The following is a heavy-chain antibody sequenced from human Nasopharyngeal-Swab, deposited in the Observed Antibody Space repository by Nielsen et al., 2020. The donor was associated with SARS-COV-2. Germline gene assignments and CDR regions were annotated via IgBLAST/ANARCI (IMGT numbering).Heavy chain of an antibody. CDR2: VVPEDGEP. CDR3: ASEGSGVFGVVIYAFDI. D-gene: IGHD3-3*01. Sequence: ASVMVSCKVSGYTLTVLPIHWVRQAPGKGLEWMGTVVPEDGEPIYAQNFQGRVTMTEDTSTYTAYLELSSLRSEDTAVYYCASEGSGVFGVVIYAFDIWGPGTLVTVSS. J-gene: IGHJ3*02. V-gene: IGHV1-24*01. CDR1: GYTLTVLP.